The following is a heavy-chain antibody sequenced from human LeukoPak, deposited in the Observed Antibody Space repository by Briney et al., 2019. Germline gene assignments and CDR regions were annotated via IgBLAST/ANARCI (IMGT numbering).Heavy chain of an antibody. CDR3: ARGMAAAGIFDY. V-gene: IGHV4-59*08. Sequence: SETLSLTCTVSGGSISSYYWSWIRQPPGKGLEWIGYIYYSGSTNYNPSLKSRVTISVDTSKNQFSLKLSSVTAADTAVYYCARGMAAAGIFDYWGQGTLVTVSS. D-gene: IGHD6-13*01. CDR2: IYYSGST. CDR1: GGSISSYY. J-gene: IGHJ4*02.